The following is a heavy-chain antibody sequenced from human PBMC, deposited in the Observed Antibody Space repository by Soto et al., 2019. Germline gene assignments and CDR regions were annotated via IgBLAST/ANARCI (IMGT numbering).Heavy chain of an antibody. CDR1: GFTFSSYA. J-gene: IGHJ6*03. CDR3: ARALLYYYYMDV. CDR2: ISSNGGST. V-gene: IGHV3-64*01. Sequence: GGSLRLSCAASGFTFSSYAMHWVRQAPGKGLEYVSAISSNGGSTYYANSVKGRFTISRDNSKNTLYLQMDSLRAEDMAVYYCARALLYYYYMDVWGKGTTVTVSS. D-gene: IGHD2-15*01.